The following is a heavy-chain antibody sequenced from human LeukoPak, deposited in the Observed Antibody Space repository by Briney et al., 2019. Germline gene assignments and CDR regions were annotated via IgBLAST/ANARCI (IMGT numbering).Heavy chain of an antibody. CDR3: ARGVDSDIVVVPPVDY. V-gene: IGHV3-30-3*01. CDR2: ISYDGSNK. J-gene: IGHJ4*02. Sequence: QPGGSLRLSCAASGFTFSSYAMHWVRQAPGKGLEWVAVISYDGSNKYYADSVKGRFTISRDNSKNTLYLQMNSLRAEDTAVYYCARGVDSDIVVVPPVDYWGQGTLVTVSS. CDR1: GFTFSSYA. D-gene: IGHD2-2*01.